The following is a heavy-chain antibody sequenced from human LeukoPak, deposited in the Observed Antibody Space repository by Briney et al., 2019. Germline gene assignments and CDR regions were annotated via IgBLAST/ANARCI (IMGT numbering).Heavy chain of an antibody. V-gene: IGHV4-34*01. CDR2: INHSGST. J-gene: IGHJ5*02. CDR1: GGSFSGYY. CDR3: ARGIRMGYGGNRFDP. D-gene: IGHD4-23*01. Sequence: SETLSLTCAVYGGSFSGYYWSWIRQPPGKGLEWIGEINHSGSTNYNPSLKSRVTISVDTSKNQFSLKLSSVTAADTAVYYCARGIRMGYGGNRFDPWGQGTLVTVSS.